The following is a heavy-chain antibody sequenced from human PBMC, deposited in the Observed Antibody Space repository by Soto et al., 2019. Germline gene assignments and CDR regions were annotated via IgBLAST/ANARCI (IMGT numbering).Heavy chain of an antibody. D-gene: IGHD3-3*01. Sequence: QVQLVESGGGVVQPGRSLRLSCAASGFTFSSYGMHWVRQAPGKGLEWVAVISYDGSNKYYADSVKGRFTISRDNSKNTLYLQMNSLRAEDTAVYYCAKHQLTTGIFGVVIRHGMDVWGQGTKVTVSS. V-gene: IGHV3-30*18. J-gene: IGHJ6*02. CDR1: GFTFSSYG. CDR3: AKHQLTTGIFGVVIRHGMDV. CDR2: ISYDGSNK.